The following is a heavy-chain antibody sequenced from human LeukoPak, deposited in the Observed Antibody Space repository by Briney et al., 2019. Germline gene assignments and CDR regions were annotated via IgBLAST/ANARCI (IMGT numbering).Heavy chain of an antibody. D-gene: IGHD2-8*01. V-gene: IGHV2-70*11. J-gene: IGHJ4*02. Sequence: SGPTLVNPTQTLTLTCTFSGFSLSTSGMCVSWIRQPPGKALEWLARIDWDDDKYYSTSLKTRLTISKDTSKNQVVLTMTNMDPVDTATYYCARIRCPYCTNGVCNPPSIFGYWGQGTLVTVSS. CDR2: IDWDDDK. CDR3: ARIRCPYCTNGVCNPPSIFGY. CDR1: GFSLSTSGMC.